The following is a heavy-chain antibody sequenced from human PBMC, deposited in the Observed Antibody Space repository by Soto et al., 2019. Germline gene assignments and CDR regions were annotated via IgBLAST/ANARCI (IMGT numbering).Heavy chain of an antibody. CDR1: GGTFSSYA. J-gene: IGHJ6*02. CDR2: IIPIFGTA. CDR3: ERAFWVLAQWEEPGMDG. Sequence: QVQLVQSGAEVKKPGSSVKVSCKASGGTFSSYAISWVRQAPGQGLEWMGGIIPIFGTANYAQKLQGRVTITADESTSTAYMELRSLSSEDTAVYCCERAFWVLAQWEEPGMDGWGQGTTVTVSS. V-gene: IGHV1-69*01. D-gene: IGHD1-26*01.